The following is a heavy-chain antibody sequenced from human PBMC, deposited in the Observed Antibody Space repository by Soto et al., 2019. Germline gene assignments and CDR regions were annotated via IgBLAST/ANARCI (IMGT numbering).Heavy chain of an antibody. Sequence: ASVKLSCKASGYSFTDYHIHWVRQAPGQGLEWLGRINPKSGGTSTAQKFQGWVTMTTDTSISTASMELTRLTSDDTAIYYCARGDSTDCSNGVCSFFYNHDMDVWGQGTTATVSS. CDR3: ARGDSTDCSNGVCSFFYNHDMDV. V-gene: IGHV1-2*04. CDR1: GYSFTDYH. CDR2: INPKSGGT. J-gene: IGHJ6*02. D-gene: IGHD2-8*01.